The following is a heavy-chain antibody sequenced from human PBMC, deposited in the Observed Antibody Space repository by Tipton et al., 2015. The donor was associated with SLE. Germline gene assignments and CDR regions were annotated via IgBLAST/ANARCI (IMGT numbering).Heavy chain of an antibody. CDR2: ISWNSDMI. J-gene: IGHJ6*02. CDR1: GFIIDDYA. CDR3: ARDLYGMDV. Sequence: RSLRLSCVVSGFIIDDYAMYGVRQPPGKGLEWVSSISWNSDMIGYADAVKGRFTISRDNAKNSLYLEMNSLRAEDTALYYCARDLYGMDVWGQGTTVTVSS. V-gene: IGHV3-9*01.